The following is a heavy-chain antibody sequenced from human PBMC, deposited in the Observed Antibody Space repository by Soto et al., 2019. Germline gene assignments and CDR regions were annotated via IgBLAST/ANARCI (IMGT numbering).Heavy chain of an antibody. D-gene: IGHD2-21*02. J-gene: IGHJ4*02. V-gene: IGHV4-39*01. CDR3: ARHGAHCGGDCPFDY. Sequence: SETLSLTCTVSGGSISSSSYYWGWIRQPPGKGLEWIGSIYYSGSTFYNPSLKSRVTISVDTSKNQFSLKLSSVTAADTAVYYCARHGAHCGGDCPFDYWGQGTLVTVSS. CDR1: GGSISSSSYY. CDR2: IYYSGST.